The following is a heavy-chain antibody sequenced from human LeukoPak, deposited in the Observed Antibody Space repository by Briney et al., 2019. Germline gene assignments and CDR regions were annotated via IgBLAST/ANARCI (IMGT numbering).Heavy chain of an antibody. D-gene: IGHD6-13*01. Sequence: ASVKVSCKASGYTFTSYSISWVRQAPGQGLEWMGWISAYNGNTNYAQKLQGRVTMTTDTSTSTAYMELRSLRSDDTAVYYCARSGAYSSSDYGMDVWGQGTTVTVSS. CDR1: GYTFTSYS. J-gene: IGHJ6*02. CDR2: ISAYNGNT. CDR3: ARSGAYSSSDYGMDV. V-gene: IGHV1-18*01.